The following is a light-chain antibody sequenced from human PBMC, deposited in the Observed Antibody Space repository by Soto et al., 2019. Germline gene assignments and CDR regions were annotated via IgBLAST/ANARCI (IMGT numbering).Light chain of an antibody. J-gene: IGKJ1*01. Sequence: EILMTQSPATLSVSPGERATLSCRASQSVSSYLAWYQQKPGQPPRLLIYGASTRATGIPARFSGSGSGTEFTLTISSLQSEDFEVYYCQQYNNWPRTFGQGTKVDI. CDR2: GAS. CDR1: QSVSSY. V-gene: IGKV3-15*01. CDR3: QQYNNWPRT.